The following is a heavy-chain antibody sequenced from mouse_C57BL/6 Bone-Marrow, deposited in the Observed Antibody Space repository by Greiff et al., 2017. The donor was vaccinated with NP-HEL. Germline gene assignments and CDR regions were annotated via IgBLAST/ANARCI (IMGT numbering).Heavy chain of an antibody. V-gene: IGHV1-81*01. D-gene: IGHD2-5*01. Sequence: VKLQQSGAELARPGASVKLSCKASGYTFTSYGISWVKQRTGQGLEWIGEIYPRSGNTYYNEKFKGKATLTADKSSSTAYMELRSLTSEDSAVYFCARDYYSNYDYAMDYWGQGTSVTVSS. J-gene: IGHJ4*01. CDR1: GYTFTSYG. CDR2: IYPRSGNT. CDR3: ARDYYSNYDYAMDY.